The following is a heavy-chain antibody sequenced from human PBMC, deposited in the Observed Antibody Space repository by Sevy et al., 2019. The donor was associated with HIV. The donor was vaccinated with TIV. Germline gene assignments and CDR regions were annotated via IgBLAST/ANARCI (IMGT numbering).Heavy chain of an antibody. V-gene: IGHV3-11*01. CDR2: ISSSGSTI. CDR1: GFTFSDYY. D-gene: IGHD5-12*01. Sequence: GGSLRLSCAASGFTFSDYYMSWIRQAPGKGLEWVSYISSSGSTIYYADSVKGRFTISRDNAKNSLYLHMNSLRAEDTAVYSCARDSSGYSGYDHFDYWGQGTLVTVSS. J-gene: IGHJ4*02. CDR3: ARDSSGYSGYDHFDY.